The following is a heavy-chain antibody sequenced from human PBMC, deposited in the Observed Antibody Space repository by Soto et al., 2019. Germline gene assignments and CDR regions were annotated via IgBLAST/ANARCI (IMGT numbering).Heavy chain of an antibody. CDR2: IWYDGSNK. J-gene: IGHJ4*02. Sequence: PGGSLRLSCAASGFTFSSYGMHWVRQAPGKGLEWVAVIWYDGSNKYYADSVKGRFTISRDNSKNTLYLQMNSLRAEDTAVYYCARDSYDSSGYYYVGYFDYWGQGTLVTVSS. CDR1: GFTFSSYG. D-gene: IGHD3-22*01. V-gene: IGHV3-33*01. CDR3: ARDSYDSSGYYYVGYFDY.